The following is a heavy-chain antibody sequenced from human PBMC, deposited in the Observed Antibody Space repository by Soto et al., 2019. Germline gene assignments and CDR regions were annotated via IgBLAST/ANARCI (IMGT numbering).Heavy chain of an antibody. V-gene: IGHV4-59*08. CDR2: MFYSGST. Sequence: SETLSLTCTVSGGSISSYYWSWIRQPPGKGLGWIGYMFYSGSTSYNPSLKSRVTISVDTSKNQFSLKLSSVTAADTAVYYCARSHDYGDYYFDYWGQGTLVTVSS. D-gene: IGHD4-17*01. CDR1: GGSISSYY. CDR3: ARSHDYGDYYFDY. J-gene: IGHJ4*02.